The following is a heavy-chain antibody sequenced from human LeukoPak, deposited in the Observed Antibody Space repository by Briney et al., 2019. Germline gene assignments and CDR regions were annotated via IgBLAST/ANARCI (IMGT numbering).Heavy chain of an antibody. Sequence: PGGSLRLSCAASGFTVSSNYMNWVRQAPGKGLEWVSIIYSGGSTYYADSVKGRFTISRDNAKNSLYLQMNSLRAEDTAVYYCARGSIVVVPAADVDYWGQGTLVTVSS. CDR1: GFTVSSNY. V-gene: IGHV3-53*01. J-gene: IGHJ4*02. CDR2: IYSGGST. CDR3: ARGSIVVVPAADVDY. D-gene: IGHD2-2*01.